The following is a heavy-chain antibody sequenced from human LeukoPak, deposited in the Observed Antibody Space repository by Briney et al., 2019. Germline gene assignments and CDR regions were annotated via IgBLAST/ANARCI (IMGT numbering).Heavy chain of an antibody. V-gene: IGHV3-48*04. CDR2: ISSSGSTI. CDR1: GFTFSSDS. J-gene: IGHJ4*02. CDR3: AKVDIAAAGKEGNY. Sequence: GGSLRLSCEASGFTFSSDSMNWVRQAPGKGLEWVSYISSSGSTIYYADSVKGRFTISRDNAKNSLYLQMNSLRAEDTAVYYCAKVDIAAAGKEGNYWGQGTLVTVSS. D-gene: IGHD6-13*01.